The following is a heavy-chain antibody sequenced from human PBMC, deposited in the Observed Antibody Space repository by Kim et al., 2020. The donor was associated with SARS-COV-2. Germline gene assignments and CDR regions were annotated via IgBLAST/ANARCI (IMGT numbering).Heavy chain of an antibody. CDR1: GFTFSSYW. CDR3: ARVSSGWYTLGYYYYGMDV. V-gene: IGHV3-74*01. Sequence: GGSLRLSCAASGFTFSSYWMHWVRQAPGKGLVWVSRINSDGSSTSYADSVKGRFTISRDNAKNTLYLQMNSLRAEDTAVHYCARVSSGWYTLGYYYYGMDVWGQGTTVTVSS. J-gene: IGHJ6*02. CDR2: INSDGSST. D-gene: IGHD6-19*01.